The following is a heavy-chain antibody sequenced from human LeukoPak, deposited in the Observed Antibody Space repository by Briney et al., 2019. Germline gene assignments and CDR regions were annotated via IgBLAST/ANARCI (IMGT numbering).Heavy chain of an antibody. D-gene: IGHD6-19*01. Sequence: SETLSLTCTVSGGSISSSSYYWGWIRQPPGKGLEWIGSIYYSGSTYYNPSLKSRVTISMDTSKNQFSLQLSSVTAADTAVYYCAWGLYHTGWYSSHNWFDPWGQGTLVTVSS. CDR1: GGSISSSSYY. CDR3: AWGLYHTGWYSSHNWFDP. J-gene: IGHJ5*02. CDR2: IYYSGST. V-gene: IGHV4-39*01.